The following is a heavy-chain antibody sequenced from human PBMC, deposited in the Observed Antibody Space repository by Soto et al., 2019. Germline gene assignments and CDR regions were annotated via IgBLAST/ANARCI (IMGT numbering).Heavy chain of an antibody. Sequence: EVQLVESGGGLVKPGGSLRLSCAASGFTFSSYSMNWVRQAPGKGLEWVSSISSSSSYIYYADSVKGRFTISRDNAKNSLDLQMNSLRAEDTAVYYCARVYYDFWSGMAYYYYYYMDVWGKGTTVTVSS. J-gene: IGHJ6*03. CDR2: ISSSSSYI. CDR1: GFTFSSYS. V-gene: IGHV3-21*01. CDR3: ARVYYDFWSGMAYYYYYYMDV. D-gene: IGHD3-3*01.